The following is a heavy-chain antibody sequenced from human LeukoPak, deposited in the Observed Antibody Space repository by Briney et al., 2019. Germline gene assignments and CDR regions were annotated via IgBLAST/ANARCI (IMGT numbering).Heavy chain of an antibody. CDR2: ISGSGGST. V-gene: IGHV3-23*01. Sequence: PGGSLRLSCAASGFTFSTYAMSWVRQAPGKGLEWVSGISGSGGSTYVADSVQGRFTISRDNSIETLYLQMDSLRAEDTAVYYCAKEEYYYDSSGYENWYFDLWGRGTLVTVSS. CDR3: AKEEYYYDSSGYENWYFDL. D-gene: IGHD3-22*01. J-gene: IGHJ2*01. CDR1: GFTFSTYA.